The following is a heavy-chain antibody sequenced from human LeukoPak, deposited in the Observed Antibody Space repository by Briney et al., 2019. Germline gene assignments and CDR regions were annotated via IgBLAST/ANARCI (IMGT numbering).Heavy chain of an antibody. V-gene: IGHV6-1*01. J-gene: IGHJ4*02. CDR1: GDSVSSNSAA. D-gene: IGHD6-6*01. Sequence: SQTLSLTCAISGDSVSSNSAAWNWIRQSPSRGLEWLGRTYYRSKWYNDYAVSVKSRITINPDPSKNQFSLQLNSVTPEDTAVYYCVSQSGYSSSSLDYWGQGTLVTVSS. CDR3: VSQSGYSSSSLDY. CDR2: TYYRSKWYN.